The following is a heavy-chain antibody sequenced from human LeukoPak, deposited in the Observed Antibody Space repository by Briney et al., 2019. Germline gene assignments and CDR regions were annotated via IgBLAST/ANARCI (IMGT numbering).Heavy chain of an antibody. CDR3: AREGSSGLFDY. Sequence: GGSLRLSCAASGFTFDDYGMSWVRQAPGKGLEWVSGINWNGGSKGYADSVKGRFTMSRDNAKNYLYMQMNRLRAEDTALYYCAREGSSGLFDYWGQGTLVTVSS. V-gene: IGHV3-20*04. CDR1: GFTFDDYG. J-gene: IGHJ4*02. CDR2: INWNGGSK. D-gene: IGHD6-19*01.